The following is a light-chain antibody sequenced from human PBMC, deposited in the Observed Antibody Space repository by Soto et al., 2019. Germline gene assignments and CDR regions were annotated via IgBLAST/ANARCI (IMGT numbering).Light chain of an antibody. Sequence: EIVMAQSPATLSVSPGERATLSCRASQRVSSKLAWFQQQPGRAPRLLIYATSARATGIPARFSGSGSGTEFTLTISSLQSEDFVVYYCRQYSEWPLTFGGGTRLEIK. J-gene: IGKJ4*01. V-gene: IGKV3-15*01. CDR1: QRVSSK. CDR3: RQYSEWPLT. CDR2: ATS.